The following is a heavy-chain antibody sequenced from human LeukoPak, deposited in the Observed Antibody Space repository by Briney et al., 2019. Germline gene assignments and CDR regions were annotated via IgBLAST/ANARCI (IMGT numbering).Heavy chain of an antibody. V-gene: IGHV3-23*01. CDR3: ARDSYLYSSSWSYFDY. J-gene: IGHJ4*02. CDR1: GFTFSSYG. Sequence: GGTLRLSCAASGFTFSSYGMSWVRQAPGKGLEWVSAISGSGGSTYYADSVKGRFTISRDNSKNTLYLQMNSLRAEDTAVYYCARDSYLYSSSWSYFDYWGQGTLVTVSS. D-gene: IGHD6-13*01. CDR2: ISGSGGST.